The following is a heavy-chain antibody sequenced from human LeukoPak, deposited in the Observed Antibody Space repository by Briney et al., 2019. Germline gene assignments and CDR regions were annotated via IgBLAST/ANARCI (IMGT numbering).Heavy chain of an antibody. V-gene: IGHV1-2*02. CDR3: ARTIAVAGTAFDY. Sequence: GASVKVSCKASGYTFTGYFMHWVRQAPGQGLEWMGWINPNSGGTNYAQKFQGRVTMTGDTSISTAYMDLSSLRSDDTAVYYCARTIAVAGTAFDYWGQGTLVTVSS. CDR2: INPNSGGT. CDR1: GYTFTGYF. D-gene: IGHD6-19*01. J-gene: IGHJ4*02.